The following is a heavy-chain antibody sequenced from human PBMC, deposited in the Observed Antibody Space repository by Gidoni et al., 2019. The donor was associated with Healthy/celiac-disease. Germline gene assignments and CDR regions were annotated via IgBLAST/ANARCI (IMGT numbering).Heavy chain of an antibody. CDR2: ISSSSSYI. Sequence: EVQLVESGGGLVKPGGSLRLSCPASGFPFGSHSMHWVRQAPGKGLEWVSSISSSSSYIYYADSVKGRFTISRDNAKNSLYLQMNSLRAEDTAVYYCARDLLSSIAARGWFDPWGQGTLVTVSS. D-gene: IGHD6-6*01. V-gene: IGHV3-21*01. CDR3: ARDLLSSIAARGWFDP. CDR1: GFPFGSHS. J-gene: IGHJ5*02.